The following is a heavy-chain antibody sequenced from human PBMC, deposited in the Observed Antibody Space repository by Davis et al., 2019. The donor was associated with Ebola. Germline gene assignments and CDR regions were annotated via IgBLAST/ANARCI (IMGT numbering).Heavy chain of an antibody. CDR2: TYYSSTWYT. J-gene: IGHJ6*04. CDR3: ARGWLRSGLDV. Sequence: HSQTLSLTCAISGDSVAGGTGGWNWIRQSPSRGLEWLARTYYSSTWYTGYAESVKSRINISPDTAKNQFSLHLNSVTPEDTAVYYCARGWLRSGLDVWGKGAAVIVSS. D-gene: IGHD5-12*01. V-gene: IGHV6-1*01. CDR1: GDSVAGGTGG.